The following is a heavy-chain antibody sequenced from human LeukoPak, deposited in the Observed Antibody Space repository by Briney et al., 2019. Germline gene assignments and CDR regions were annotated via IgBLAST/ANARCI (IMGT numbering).Heavy chain of an antibody. CDR3: ARVISGSLYY. D-gene: IGHD1-26*01. CDR2: INPNSGGT. CDR1: GGTFSSYA. Sequence: ASVKVSCKASGGTFSSYAISWVRQAPGQGLGWMGWINPNSGGTNYAQNFQGRVTMTRDTSISTAYMELSRLRSDDTAVYYCARVISGSLYYWGQGTLVTVSS. J-gene: IGHJ4*02. V-gene: IGHV1-2*02.